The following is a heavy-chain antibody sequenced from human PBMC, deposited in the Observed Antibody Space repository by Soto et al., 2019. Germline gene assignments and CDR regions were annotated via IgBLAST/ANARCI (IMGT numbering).Heavy chain of an antibody. CDR3: AKDGVVPGGGFDP. V-gene: IGHV3-30*18. CDR2: ISYDGSNK. D-gene: IGHD2-2*01. Sequence: QVQLVESGGGVVQPGRSLRLSCAASGFTFSSYGMHWVRQAPGKGLEWVAVISYDGSNKYYADSVKGRFTISRDNSKNTLYLQMNSLRAEDTAVYYCAKDGVVPGGGFDPWGQGTLVTVSA. CDR1: GFTFSSYG. J-gene: IGHJ5*02.